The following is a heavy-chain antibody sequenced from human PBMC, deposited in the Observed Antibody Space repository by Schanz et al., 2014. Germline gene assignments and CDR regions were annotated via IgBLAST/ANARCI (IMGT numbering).Heavy chain of an antibody. D-gene: IGHD3-9*01. CDR1: GFIFSNYC. CDR3: ARVSGPYYDKSMDV. CDR2: IWSDGSAK. Sequence: QVQLVESGGGVVQPGGSLRLSCAASGFIFSNYCMHWVRQAPGKGLEWVAVIWSDGSAKDYADSVKGRFTISRDSPKNTLYLQMNSLRADDTALYNCARVSGPYYDKSMDVWGQGTTVAVSS. V-gene: IGHV3-33*01. J-gene: IGHJ6*02.